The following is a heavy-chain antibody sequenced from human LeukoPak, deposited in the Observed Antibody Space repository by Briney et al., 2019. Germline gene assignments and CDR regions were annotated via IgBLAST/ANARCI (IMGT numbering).Heavy chain of an antibody. CDR3: TRDLCSSTSCYTPFDY. D-gene: IGHD2-2*02. J-gene: IGHJ4*02. CDR2: IRSKAYGGTT. CDR1: GFTFGDYA. V-gene: IGHV3-49*04. Sequence: GGSLRLSCTASGFTFGDYAMSWVRQAPGKGLEWVAFIRSKAYGGTTEYAASVKGRFTISRDDSKSIAYLQMNSLKTEDTAVYYCTRDLCSSTSCYTPFDYWGQGTLVTVSS.